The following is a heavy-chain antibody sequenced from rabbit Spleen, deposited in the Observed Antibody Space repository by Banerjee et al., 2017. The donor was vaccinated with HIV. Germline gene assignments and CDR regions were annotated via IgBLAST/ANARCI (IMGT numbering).Heavy chain of an antibody. CDR2: IAGSSSGFT. CDR3: ARDTGSSFSSYGMDL. J-gene: IGHJ6*01. D-gene: IGHD8-1*01. V-gene: IGHV1S40*01. Sequence: PLVESGGGLVKPGASLTLPCTASRFSFNRTHDMFWLRQAPGKGLEWISCIAGSSSGFTYSATWAKGRFTISKTSSTTVTLQMTSLTAADTATYFCARDTGSSFSSYGMDLWGPGTLVTVS. CDR1: RFSFNRTHD.